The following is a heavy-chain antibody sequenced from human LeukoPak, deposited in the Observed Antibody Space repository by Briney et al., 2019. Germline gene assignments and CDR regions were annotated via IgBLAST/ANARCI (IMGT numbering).Heavy chain of an antibody. CDR1: GFTFSSYA. J-gene: IGHJ4*02. Sequence: PGGSLRLSCAASGFTFSSYAMTWVRQAPGKGLEWVSAISGSGGSTYYADSVKGRFTISRENSKKTLYLQMNSLRAEDTAVYYCAKDLDDLWSGLEDYWGQGTLVTVSS. V-gene: IGHV3-23*01. CDR3: AKDLDDLWSGLEDY. CDR2: ISGSGGST. D-gene: IGHD3-3*01.